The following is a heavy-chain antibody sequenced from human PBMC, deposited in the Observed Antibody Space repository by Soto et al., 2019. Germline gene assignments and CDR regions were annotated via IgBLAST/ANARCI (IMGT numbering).Heavy chain of an antibody. J-gene: IGHJ4*02. CDR3: ARTINYYDSSGYYFDY. CDR1: GFSLSNARMG. Sequence: ASGPTLVNPTETLTLTCTVSGFSLSNARMGVSWIRQPPGKALEWLAHIFSNDEKSYSTSLKSRLTISKDTSKSQVVLTMTNMDPVDTATYYCARTINYYDSSGYYFDYWGQGTLVTVSS. D-gene: IGHD3-22*01. CDR2: IFSNDEK. V-gene: IGHV2-26*01.